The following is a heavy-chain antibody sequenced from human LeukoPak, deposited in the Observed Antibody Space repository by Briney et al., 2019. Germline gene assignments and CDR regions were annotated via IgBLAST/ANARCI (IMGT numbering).Heavy chain of an antibody. D-gene: IGHD3-22*01. Sequence: PGGSLRLSCAASGFTVSSNYMSWVRQAPGKGLEWVSLIYSGGVTKYADSVRGRFSISRDNSKNTLYLQMHSLRVEDTAVYYCAKMRDYYDGGGYGAFDIWGQGILVTVSS. CDR3: AKMRDYYDGGGYGAFDI. CDR1: GFTVSSNY. CDR2: IYSGGVT. J-gene: IGHJ3*02. V-gene: IGHV3-66*01.